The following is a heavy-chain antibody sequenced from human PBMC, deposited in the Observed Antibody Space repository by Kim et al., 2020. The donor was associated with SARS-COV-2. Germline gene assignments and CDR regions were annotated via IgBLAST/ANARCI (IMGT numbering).Heavy chain of an antibody. Sequence: SETLSLTCTVSGGSISSSSYYWGWIRQPPGKGLEWIGSIYYSGSTYYNPSLKSRVTISVDTSKNQFSLKLSSVTAADTAVYYCARRRLLLEYVFDYWGQG. V-gene: IGHV4-39*01. CDR1: GGSISSSSYY. D-gene: IGHD3-22*01. CDR2: IYYSGST. J-gene: IGHJ4*02. CDR3: ARRRLLLEYVFDY.